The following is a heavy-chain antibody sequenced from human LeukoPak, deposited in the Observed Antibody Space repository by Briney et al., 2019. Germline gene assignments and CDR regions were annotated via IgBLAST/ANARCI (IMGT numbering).Heavy chain of an antibody. V-gene: IGHV3-21*01. J-gene: IGHJ4*02. Sequence: GGSLRLSCAASGFTFSSYSMNWVSQAPGKGLEWVSSISSSSSYIYYADSVKGRFTISRDNAKNSLYLQMNSLRAEDTAVYYCARDNGGYSSSWYYFDYWGQGTLFTVSS. CDR2: ISSSSSYI. CDR1: GFTFSSYS. CDR3: ARDNGGYSSSWYYFDY. D-gene: IGHD6-13*01.